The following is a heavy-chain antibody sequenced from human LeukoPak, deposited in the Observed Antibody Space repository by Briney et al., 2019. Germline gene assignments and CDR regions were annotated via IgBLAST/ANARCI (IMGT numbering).Heavy chain of an antibody. V-gene: IGHV4-34*01. D-gene: IGHD6-13*01. J-gene: IGHJ4*02. CDR1: GGSFSGYY. Sequence: PSETLSLTCAVYGGSFSGYYWSWIRQPPGKGLEWIGEINHSGSTNYNPSLKSRVTISVDTSKNQFSLKLSSVTAADTAVYYCARGFRHSSSWDYWGQGTLVTVSS. CDR3: ARGFRHSSSWDY. CDR2: INHSGST.